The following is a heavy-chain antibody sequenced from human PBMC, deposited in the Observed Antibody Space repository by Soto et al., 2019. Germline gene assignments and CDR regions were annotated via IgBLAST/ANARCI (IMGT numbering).Heavy chain of an antibody. J-gene: IGHJ6*03. Sequence: EVQLLESGGGLVQPGGSLRLSCAASGFTFSSYAMSWVRQAPGKGLEWVSAISGSGGSTYYADSVKGRFTISRDNSKNTLYLQMNSLRAEDTAVYYCAKKGLAVALTPDYYYYYMDVWGKGTTVTVSS. V-gene: IGHV3-23*01. CDR3: AKKGLAVALTPDYYYYYMDV. D-gene: IGHD6-19*01. CDR2: ISGSGGST. CDR1: GFTFSSYA.